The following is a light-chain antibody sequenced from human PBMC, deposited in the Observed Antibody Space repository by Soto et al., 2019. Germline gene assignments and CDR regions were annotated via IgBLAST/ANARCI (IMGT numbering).Light chain of an antibody. CDR3: MQPLHTPPT. CDR2: LRS. J-gene: IGKJ1*01. Sequence: DIVMTQSPLSLPVTPGEPASISCRSSQSLLHRNGYNYLDWYLQKPGQSPQLLIYLRSNRASGVPDRFSGSGSGTDFTLKISRVEAEDVGVYYCMQPLHTPPTFGQGTKVEIK. V-gene: IGKV2-28*01. CDR1: QSLLHRNGYNY.